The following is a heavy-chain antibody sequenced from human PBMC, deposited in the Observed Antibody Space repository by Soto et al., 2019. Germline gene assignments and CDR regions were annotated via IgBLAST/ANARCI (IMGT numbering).Heavy chain of an antibody. CDR2: IHYSGST. CDR1: DGSVSIGTYY. Sequence: QVQLQESGPGLVKPSETLSLTCTVSDGSVSIGTYYWSWIRQPPGKGLEWIGFIHYSGSTNYNPSLKSXVTXSXATSKNHFSLKLTSVNAADTAVYYCTRGGDAYKNGHWGQGTLVTVSS. J-gene: IGHJ4*02. D-gene: IGHD2-21*01. CDR3: TRGGDAYKNGH. V-gene: IGHV4-61*01.